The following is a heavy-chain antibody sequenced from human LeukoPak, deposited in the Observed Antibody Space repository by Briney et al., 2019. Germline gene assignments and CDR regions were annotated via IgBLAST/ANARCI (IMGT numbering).Heavy chain of an antibody. CDR2: IIPIFGTA. CDR1: GGTFSRYV. V-gene: IGHV1-69*05. D-gene: IGHD1-20*01. J-gene: IGHJ4*02. CDR3: ARDLDNWNDLSTDY. Sequence: GASVNVSCKASGGTFSRYVISWVRQAPGQGLDWMGGIIPIFGTANYAQKFQGRVNMTRDMSTSTVYMELSSLRSEDTAVYYCARDLDNWNDLSTDYWGQGTLVTVSS.